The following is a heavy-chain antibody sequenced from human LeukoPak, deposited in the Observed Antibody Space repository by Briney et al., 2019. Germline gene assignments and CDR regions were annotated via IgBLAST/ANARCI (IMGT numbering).Heavy chain of an antibody. D-gene: IGHD2-15*01. Sequence: GGSLRLSCAASGFTFSSYGMHWVRQAPGKGLEWAAIISYDGSNKYYADSVKGRFTISRDNSKNTLYLQMNSLRAEDTAVYYCAKAASRGLYCSGGSCYALVYWGQGTLVTVSS. CDR3: AKAASRGLYCSGGSCYALVY. CDR1: GFTFSSYG. CDR2: ISYDGSNK. V-gene: IGHV3-30*18. J-gene: IGHJ4*02.